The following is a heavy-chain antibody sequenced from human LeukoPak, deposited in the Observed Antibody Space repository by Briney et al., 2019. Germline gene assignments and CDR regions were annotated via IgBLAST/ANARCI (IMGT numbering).Heavy chain of an antibody. CDR1: GFTFSSYS. J-gene: IGHJ4*02. CDR2: SSSSSSYI. CDR3: ARVRPYCGGDCSASFDY. Sequence: GGSLRLSXAASGFTFSSYSMNWVCQAPGKGLEWVSSSSSSSSYIYYADSVKGRFTISRDNAKTSLYLQMNSLRAEDTAVYYCARVRPYCGGDCSASFDYWGQGTLVTVSS. D-gene: IGHD2-21*02. V-gene: IGHV3-21*01.